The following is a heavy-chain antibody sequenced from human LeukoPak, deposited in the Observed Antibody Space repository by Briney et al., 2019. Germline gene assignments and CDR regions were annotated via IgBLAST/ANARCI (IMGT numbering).Heavy chain of an antibody. CDR1: GFTFSSYS. CDR2: ISSSSSYI. D-gene: IGHD5-18*01. J-gene: IGHJ4*02. V-gene: IGHV3-21*01. CDR3: ARDMDSYGYFDY. Sequence: GGSLRLSCAASGFTFSSYSMNWVRQAPGKGLEWVSSISSSSSYIYYADSVKGRFTISRDNAKNSLYPQMNSLRAEDTAVYYCARDMDSYGYFDYWGQGTLVTVSS.